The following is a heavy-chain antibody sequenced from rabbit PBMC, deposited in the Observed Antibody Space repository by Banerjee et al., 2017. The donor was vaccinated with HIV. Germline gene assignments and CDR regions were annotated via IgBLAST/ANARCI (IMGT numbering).Heavy chain of an antibody. CDR3: ARDLAGVIGWNFNL. CDR2: IYAGGNGNT. Sequence: QSLEESGGDLVKPGASLTLTCTASGFSFSSGYDMCWVRQAPGKGLEYIACIYAGGNGNTYYATWAKGRFTISKASWTTVTLQMTSLTAADTASYFCARDLAGVIGWNFNLWGPGTLVTVS. J-gene: IGHJ4*01. D-gene: IGHD4-1*01. V-gene: IGHV1S40*01. CDR1: GFSFSSGYD.